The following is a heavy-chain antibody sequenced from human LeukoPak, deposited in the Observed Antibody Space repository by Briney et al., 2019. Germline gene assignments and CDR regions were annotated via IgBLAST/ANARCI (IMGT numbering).Heavy chain of an antibody. CDR1: GFTFSSYS. V-gene: IGHV3-21*01. D-gene: IGHD3/OR15-3a*01. CDR3: ARVHWTDGAFDI. J-gene: IGHJ3*02. CDR2: ISSSSSYI. Sequence: GGSLRVSCAASGFTFSSYSMNWVRQAPGKGLEGVSSISSSSSYIYYADSVKGRFTISRDNAKNSLYLQMNSLRAEDTAVYYCARVHWTDGAFDIWGQGTMVTVSS.